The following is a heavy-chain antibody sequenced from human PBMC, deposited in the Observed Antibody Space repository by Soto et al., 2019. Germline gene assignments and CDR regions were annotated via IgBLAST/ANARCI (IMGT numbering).Heavy chain of an antibody. D-gene: IGHD3-10*01. V-gene: IGHV4-34*01. CDR3: ARSRVTMVRDDAFDI. CDR1: GGAFSGYY. CDR2: INHRGIT. J-gene: IGHJ3*02. Sequence: SDTLSLTCVVYGGAFSGYYWSWSRQPPGKGLQWSGEINHRGITNYNPSLKSRVTILVDTSKNHFSLKLSCVPAADPAVSYCARSRVTMVRDDAFDIWAQGTMVTVSS.